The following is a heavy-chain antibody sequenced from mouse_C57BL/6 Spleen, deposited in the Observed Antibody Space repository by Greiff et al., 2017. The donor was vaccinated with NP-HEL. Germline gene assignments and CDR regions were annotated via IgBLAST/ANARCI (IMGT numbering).Heavy chain of an antibody. Sequence: QVQLKEPGPELVKPGASVKISCKASGYTFTDYYMNWVKQRPGQGLEWIGRIFPGSGSTNYNEKFKGKATLTVDKSSSTAYMLLSSLTTGDSAVYLCAKEGLTTVDERRYYFDYWGQGTTLTVSS. V-gene: IGHV1-75*01. J-gene: IGHJ2*01. CDR1: GYTFTDYY. CDR3: AKEGLTTVDERRYYFDY. D-gene: IGHD1-1*01. CDR2: IFPGSGST.